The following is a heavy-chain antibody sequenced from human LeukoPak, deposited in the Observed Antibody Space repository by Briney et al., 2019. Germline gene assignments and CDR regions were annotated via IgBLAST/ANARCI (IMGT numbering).Heavy chain of an antibody. D-gene: IGHD1-20*01. CDR1: GFTFSSYA. CDR2: ISGSGGST. V-gene: IGHV3-23*01. Sequence: QPGGSLRLSCAASGFTFSSYAMSWVRQAPGKGLEWVSAISGSGGSTYYADSVKGRFTISRDNSKNTLYLQMNSLRAEDTAVYYCASLSGITGRRGYLDYWGQGTLVTVSS. CDR3: ASLSGITGRRGYLDY. J-gene: IGHJ4*02.